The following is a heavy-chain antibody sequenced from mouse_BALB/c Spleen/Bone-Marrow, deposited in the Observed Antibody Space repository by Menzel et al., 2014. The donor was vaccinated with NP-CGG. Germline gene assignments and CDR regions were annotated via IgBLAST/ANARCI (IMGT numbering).Heavy chain of an antibody. D-gene: IGHD2-2*01. CDR3: ARRLRYYAMDY. J-gene: IGHJ4*01. CDR2: IWSGGST. CDR1: GFSLTSYG. V-gene: IGHV2-2*02. Sequence: VMLVESGPGLVQPSQSLSITCTVSGFSLTSYGVHWVRQSPGKGLEWLGVIWSGGSTDYNAAFISRLSISKDDSKSQVFFKINSLQANDTAIYYCARRLRYYAMDYWGQGTSVTVSS.